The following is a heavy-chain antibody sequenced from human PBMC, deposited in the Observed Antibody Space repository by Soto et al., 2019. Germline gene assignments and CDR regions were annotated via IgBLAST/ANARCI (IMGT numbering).Heavy chain of an antibody. J-gene: IGHJ4*02. D-gene: IGHD1-26*01. CDR2: VYSSGST. CDR3: ARGPVVATAFYY. CDR1: GGSISSYY. V-gene: IGHV4-4*07. Sequence: PSETLSLTCTVSGGSISSYYWSWIRQPAGKGLEWIGRVYSSGSTNYNPSLKSRVTMSVDTSKNQFSLRLSSVTAAATAVYYCARGPVVATAFYYWGQGTLVTVSS.